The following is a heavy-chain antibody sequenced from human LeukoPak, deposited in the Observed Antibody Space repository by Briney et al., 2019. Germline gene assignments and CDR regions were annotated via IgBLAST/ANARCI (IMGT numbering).Heavy chain of an antibody. V-gene: IGHV3-43*02. Sequence: GGSLRLSCAASGFAFDNYAMHWIRQAPGKGLEWVSLISGDGTTTYHAESVKGRFTVSRDNSKNSLFLQMNGLRSEDTAFYYCAKDLTTVGSTWFDPWGQGTLVTVSS. D-gene: IGHD4-11*01. J-gene: IGHJ5*02. CDR3: AKDLTTVGSTWFDP. CDR2: ISGDGTTT. CDR1: GFAFDNYA.